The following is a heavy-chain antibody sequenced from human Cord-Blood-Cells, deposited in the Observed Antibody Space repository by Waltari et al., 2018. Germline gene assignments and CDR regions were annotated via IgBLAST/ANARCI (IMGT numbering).Heavy chain of an antibody. CDR2: ISGSGGST. CDR3: AKEGFWSGYFDY. V-gene: IGHV3-23*04. Sequence: EVQLVETGAGVVQPGGSLRLSCAAPGFTLSSYAMSWVRQAPRKGLEWVSAISGSGGSTYYADSVKGRFTISRDNSKNTLYLQMNSLRAEDMAVYYCAKEGFWSGYFDYWGQGTLVTVSS. J-gene: IGHJ4*02. D-gene: IGHD3-3*01. CDR1: GFTLSSYA.